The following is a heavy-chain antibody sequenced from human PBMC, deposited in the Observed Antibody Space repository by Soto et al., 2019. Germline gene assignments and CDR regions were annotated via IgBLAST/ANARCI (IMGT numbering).Heavy chain of an antibody. Sequence: QVQLVESGGGVVQPGRSLRLSCAASGFIFSSYGMHWVRQAPGKGLEGVALIWYDGSNKYYADSVKGRFTISRDNSKNTLYLEMNGLRAEDTAVYYCARGRNSGDYADWYFDLWGRGTLVRVSP. V-gene: IGHV3-33*01. CDR2: IWYDGSNK. CDR1: GFIFSSYG. J-gene: IGHJ2*01. D-gene: IGHD4-17*01. CDR3: ARGRNSGDYADWYFDL.